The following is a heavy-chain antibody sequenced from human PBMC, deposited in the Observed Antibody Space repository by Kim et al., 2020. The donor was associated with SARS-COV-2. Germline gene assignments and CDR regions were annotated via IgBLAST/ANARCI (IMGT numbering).Heavy chain of an antibody. CDR3: ARDLGRITIFGVVPDSFDI. Sequence: GGSLRLSCAASGFTFSSYSMNWVRQAPGKGLEWVSSISSSSSYIYYADSVKGRFTISRDNAKNSLYLQMNSLRAEDTAVYYCARDLGRITIFGVVPDSFDIWGQGTMVTVSS. CDR1: GFTFSSYS. J-gene: IGHJ3*02. CDR2: ISSSSSYI. D-gene: IGHD3-3*01. V-gene: IGHV3-21*01.